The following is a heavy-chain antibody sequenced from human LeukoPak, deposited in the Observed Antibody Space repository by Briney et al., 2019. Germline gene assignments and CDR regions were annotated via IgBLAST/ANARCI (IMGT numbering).Heavy chain of an antibody. CDR1: GFTFIDYD. CDR2: IGIRGDT. V-gene: IGHV3-13*01. CDR3: VRVYCSSTSCYPRTFDY. Sequence: PGGSLRLSCAASGFTFIDYDMHWVRQVIGKGLEWVSSIGIRGDTHYSGSVKGRFTISRDNAKNSLYLQMNSLRAEDTALYYCVRVYCSSTSCYPRTFDYWGQGTLVTVSS. D-gene: IGHD2-2*01. J-gene: IGHJ4*02.